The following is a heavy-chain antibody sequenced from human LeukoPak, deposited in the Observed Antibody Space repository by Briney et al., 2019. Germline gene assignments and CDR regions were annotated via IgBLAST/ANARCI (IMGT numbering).Heavy chain of an antibody. Sequence: SETLSLTCTVSGGSISSYYWSWIRQPPGKGLEWIGYIYYSGSTNYNPSLKSRVTISVDTSKNQFSLKLSSVTAADTAVYYCARGEEVISPYYYYGMDVWGQGTTVTVSS. CDR1: GGSISSYY. D-gene: IGHD3-16*02. CDR2: IYYSGST. J-gene: IGHJ6*02. CDR3: ARGEEVISPYYYYGMDV. V-gene: IGHV4-59*01.